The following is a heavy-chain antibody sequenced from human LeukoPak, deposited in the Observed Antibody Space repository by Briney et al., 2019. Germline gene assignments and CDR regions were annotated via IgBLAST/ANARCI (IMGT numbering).Heavy chain of an antibody. CDR1: GGTFSSYA. D-gene: IGHD3-10*01. J-gene: IGHJ4*02. V-gene: IGHV1-8*02. CDR2: MNPNSGNT. CDR3: AREVTMIRGVTEFDY. Sequence: ASVKVSCKASGGTFSSYAISWVRQATGQGLEWMGWMNPNSGNTGYAQKFQGRVTMTRDTSISTAYMELSSLRSEDTAVYYCAREVTMIRGVTEFDYWGQGTLVTVSS.